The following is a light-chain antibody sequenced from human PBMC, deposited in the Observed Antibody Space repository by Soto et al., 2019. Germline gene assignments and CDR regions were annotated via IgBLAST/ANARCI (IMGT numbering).Light chain of an antibody. Sequence: DIQMTQSPSSVSASVGDRLTITCRASQSISTYLNWLQQKPGQAPKVLIYAASNLQSEVPPRFSASGSGTDFTLTISSLHPEDFATYFCQQSYSLLPTFGEGTKVDLK. CDR2: AAS. J-gene: IGKJ4*01. CDR1: QSISTY. CDR3: QQSYSLLPT. V-gene: IGKV1-39*01.